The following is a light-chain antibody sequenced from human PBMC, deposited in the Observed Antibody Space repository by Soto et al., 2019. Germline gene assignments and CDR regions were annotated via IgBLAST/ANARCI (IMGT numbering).Light chain of an antibody. CDR2: DAS. J-gene: IGKJ1*01. CDR1: QSISSW. CDR3: PQYNSYSWT. Sequence: DIQMTQSPSTLSASVGDRVTITCRASQSISSWLAWYQQKPGKAPKLLIYDASSLESGVPSRFSGSGSGTEFTLTISSLQPDDFATHYCPQYNSYSWTFGQGTKVDIK. V-gene: IGKV1-5*01.